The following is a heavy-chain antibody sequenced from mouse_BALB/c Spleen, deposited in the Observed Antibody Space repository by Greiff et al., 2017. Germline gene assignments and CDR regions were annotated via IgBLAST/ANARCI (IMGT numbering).Heavy chain of an antibody. D-gene: IGHD2-4*01. CDR2: ISNLAYSI. CDR1: GFTFSDYG. Sequence: EVQRVESGGGLVQPGGSRKLSCAASGFTFSDYGMAWVRQAPGKGPEWVAFISNLAYSIYYADTVTGRFTISRENAKNTLYLEMSSLRSEDTAMYYCARVSTMITTKAMDYWGQGTSVTVSS. CDR3: ARVSTMITTKAMDY. V-gene: IGHV5-15*02. J-gene: IGHJ4*01.